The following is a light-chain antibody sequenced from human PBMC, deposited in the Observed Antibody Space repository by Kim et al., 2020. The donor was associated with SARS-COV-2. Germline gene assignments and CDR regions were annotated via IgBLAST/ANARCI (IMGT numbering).Light chain of an antibody. Sequence: GDRVTITCRASQVITTALAWYQQKPGKTPKLLMYDVSTLESGVPSRFSGSGSGTDFTLTIGSLQPEDFATYYCQQFKNYPRTFG. CDR1: QVITTA. CDR3: QQFKNYPRT. V-gene: IGKV1D-13*01. J-gene: IGKJ1*01. CDR2: DVS.